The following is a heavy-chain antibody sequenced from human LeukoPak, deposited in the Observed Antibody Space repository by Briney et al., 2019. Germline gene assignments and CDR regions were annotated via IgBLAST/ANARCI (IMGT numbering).Heavy chain of an antibody. CDR3: ARDVGGIGGMEV. CDR2: IYYSGST. J-gene: IGHJ6*02. CDR1: GGSISSGGYY. Sequence: SETLSLTCTVSGGSISSGGYYWSWIRQHPGKGLEWIGYIYYSGSTYYNPSLKSRVTISVDTSKNQFSLKLSSATAADRAVYYCARDVGGIGGMEVWGQGTTVTVSS. V-gene: IGHV4-31*03. D-gene: IGHD3-16*01.